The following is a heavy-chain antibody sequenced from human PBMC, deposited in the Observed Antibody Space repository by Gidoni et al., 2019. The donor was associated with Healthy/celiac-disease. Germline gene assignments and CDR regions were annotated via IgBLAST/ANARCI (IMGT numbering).Heavy chain of an antibody. CDR1: GFTFSSYS. V-gene: IGHV3-21*01. CDR2: ISSSSSYI. CDR3: AREGAVYDSSGYQYYFDY. J-gene: IGHJ4*02. Sequence: EVQLVESGGGLVKPGGSLRLSCAASGFTFSSYSMNWVRQAHGEGLEWVSSISSSSSYIYYADSVKGRFTISRDNAKNSLYLQMNSLRAEDTAVYYCAREGAVYDSSGYQYYFDYWGQGTLVTVSS. D-gene: IGHD3-22*01.